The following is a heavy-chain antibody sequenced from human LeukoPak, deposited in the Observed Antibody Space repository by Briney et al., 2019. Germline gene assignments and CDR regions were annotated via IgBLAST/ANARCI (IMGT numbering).Heavy chain of an antibody. J-gene: IGHJ6*02. V-gene: IGHV3-48*03. D-gene: IGHD2-15*01. Sequence: GESLKISCSASGFTFSSYEMKWVRQAPGKGLEWVSYISSSGSTIYYADSVKGRFTISRDNDKNSLYLQMNSLRAEDTAVYYCARDPTPRYCSGGSCYTHYGMDVWGQGTTVTVSS. CDR3: ARDPTPRYCSGGSCYTHYGMDV. CDR2: ISSSGSTI. CDR1: GFTFSSYE.